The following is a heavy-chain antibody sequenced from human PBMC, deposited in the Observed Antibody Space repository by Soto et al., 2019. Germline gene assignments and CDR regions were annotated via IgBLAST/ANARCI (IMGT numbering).Heavy chain of an antibody. D-gene: IGHD3-22*01. CDR1: GFTFSSYG. CDR2: IWYDGSNK. CDR3: YMIVVVNRRFAFDI. Sequence: QVQLVESGGGVVQPGRSLRLSCAASGFTFSSYGMHWVPQAPGKGLEWVAVIWYDGSNKYYADSVKGRFTISRDNSKNTLYLQMNSLRAEDTAVYYCYMIVVVNRRFAFDIWGQGTMVTVSS. J-gene: IGHJ3*02. V-gene: IGHV3-33*01.